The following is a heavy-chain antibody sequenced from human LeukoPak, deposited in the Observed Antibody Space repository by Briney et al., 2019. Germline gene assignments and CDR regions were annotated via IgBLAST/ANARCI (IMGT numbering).Heavy chain of an antibody. CDR3: ARETVGTMSD. CDR1: GFTFETFG. CDR2: VWPNGRIT. Sequence: GKSLRLSCAASGFTFETFGMHWVRQSPGKGLEWVGVVWPNGRITHYGDSVQGRFTISRDNSNSTLYLQMNSLRAEDTGLYYCARETVGTMSDWGQGTLVNVSS. D-gene: IGHD1-26*01. J-gene: IGHJ4*02. V-gene: IGHV3-33*01.